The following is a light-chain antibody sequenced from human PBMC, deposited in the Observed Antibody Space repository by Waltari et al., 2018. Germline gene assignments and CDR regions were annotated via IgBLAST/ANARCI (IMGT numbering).Light chain of an antibody. V-gene: IGLV2-8*01. CDR3: SSYGGKNNLI. CDR1: PSDIGGYQF. CDR2: DVS. J-gene: IGLJ2*01. Sequence: QSALTQPPSASGSPGQSVTISCTGTPSDIGGYQFVSWFQQHPGKAPKLVIYDVSERPSGVPDRFSGSKSGSTATLTVSGLQAEDEADYYCSSYGGKNNLIFGGGTTLTVL.